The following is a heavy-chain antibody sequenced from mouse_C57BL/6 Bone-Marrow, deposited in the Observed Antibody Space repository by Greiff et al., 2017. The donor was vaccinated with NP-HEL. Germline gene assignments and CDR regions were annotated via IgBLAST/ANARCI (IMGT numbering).Heavy chain of an antibody. CDR1: GYTFTTYP. CDR3: ARGGGYGKGWFAY. CDR2: FHPYNDDT. D-gene: IGHD2-1*01. J-gene: IGHJ3*01. Sequence: QVHVKQSGAELVKPGASVKMSCKASGYTFTTYPIEWMKQNHGKSLEWIGNFHPYNDDTKYNEKFKGKATLTVEKSSSTVYLELSRLTSDDSAVYDCARGGGYGKGWFAYWGQGTLVTVSA. V-gene: IGHV1-47*01.